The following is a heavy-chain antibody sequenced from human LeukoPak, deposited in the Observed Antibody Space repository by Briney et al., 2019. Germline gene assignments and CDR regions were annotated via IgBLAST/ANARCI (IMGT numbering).Heavy chain of an antibody. J-gene: IGHJ4*02. V-gene: IGHV1-2*02. CDR1: GYTFTGYY. CDR3: ARSPDILTGENFEY. CDR2: INPNSGGT. Sequence: GASVKVSCKASGYTFTGYYMHWVRQAPGQGLEWMGWINPNSGGTNYAQKFQDRVTMTRDTSISTAYMELRRLRFDDTAVYYCARSPDILTGENFEYWGQGTLVTVSS. D-gene: IGHD3-9*01.